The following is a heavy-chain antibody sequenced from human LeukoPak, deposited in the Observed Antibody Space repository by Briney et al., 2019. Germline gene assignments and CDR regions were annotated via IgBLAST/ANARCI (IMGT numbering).Heavy chain of an antibody. CDR3: ARFGSSTWYKGAFDI. J-gene: IGHJ3*02. CDR1: GGSFSGYY. Sequence: PSETLSLTCAVYGGSFSGYYWSWIRQPPGKGLEWIGEIVHSGNTKYNPSLKSRVTISVDTSKNQFSLNLTSVTAADAAVYYYARFGSSTWYKGAFDIWGQGTMVTVAS. D-gene: IGHD1-1*01. CDR2: IVHSGNT. V-gene: IGHV4-34*12.